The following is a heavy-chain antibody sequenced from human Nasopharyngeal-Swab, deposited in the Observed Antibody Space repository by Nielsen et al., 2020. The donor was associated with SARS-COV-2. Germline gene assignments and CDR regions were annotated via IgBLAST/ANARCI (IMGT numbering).Heavy chain of an antibody. Sequence: SLKISCVASGFSFDDYTMHWVRQAPGKGLEWASGISWKSGNMGYADSVKGRFTISRDNAKNSVYLQMNSLRPEDTALYYCAKTMVRGDFYYFLDVWGKGTTVTVSS. D-gene: IGHD3-10*01. CDR3: AKTMVRGDFYYFLDV. J-gene: IGHJ6*03. CDR2: ISWKSGNM. CDR1: GFSFDDYT. V-gene: IGHV3-9*01.